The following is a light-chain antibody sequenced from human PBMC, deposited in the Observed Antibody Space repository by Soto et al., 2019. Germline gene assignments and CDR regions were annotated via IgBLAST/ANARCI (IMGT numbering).Light chain of an antibody. CDR3: QKYNSAPSWT. CDR2: AAS. J-gene: IGKJ1*01. CDR1: QGISNY. V-gene: IGKV1-27*01. Sequence: EIQMTQSPSSLSASVGDRVTITCRASQGISNYLAWYHQKPGKVPKLLIYAASTLQAGVPSRFSCSGSGTDFPLNISRLQPEDVASYYCQKYNSAPSWTFGQGTKVEIK.